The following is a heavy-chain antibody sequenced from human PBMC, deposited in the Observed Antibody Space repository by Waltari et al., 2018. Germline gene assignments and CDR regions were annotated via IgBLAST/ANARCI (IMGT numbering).Heavy chain of an antibody. CDR1: GFIFRTYG. V-gene: IGHV3-23*01. D-gene: IGHD4-17*01. J-gene: IGHJ4*02. CDR2: ISDSGGKT. Sequence: EVQLLESGGGLVQPGGSLRLSCAASGFIFRTYGMNWARQAQGKGLEWVAGISDSGGKTFYADSAKGRFTISRDNSQKTLYLQMNGLGVDDTAVYFCAKERLTVATESFDSWGQGTLVTVSS. CDR3: AKERLTVATESFDS.